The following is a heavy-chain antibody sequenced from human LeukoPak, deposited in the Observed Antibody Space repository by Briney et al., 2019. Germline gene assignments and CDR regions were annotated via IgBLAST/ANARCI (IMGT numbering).Heavy chain of an antibody. V-gene: IGHV4-59*01. Sequence: SETLSLTCTVSGGSISSYYWSWIRQPPGKGLEWIGYIYYSGSTNYNPSLKSRVTISVDTSKNQFSLKLSSVTAADTAVYYCASFYASGSSFDYWGQGTLVTVSS. J-gene: IGHJ4*02. CDR1: GGSISSYY. CDR2: IYYSGST. D-gene: IGHD3-10*01. CDR3: ASFYASGSSFDY.